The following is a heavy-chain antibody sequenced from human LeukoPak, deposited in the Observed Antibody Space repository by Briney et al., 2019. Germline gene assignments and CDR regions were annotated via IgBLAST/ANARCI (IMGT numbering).Heavy chain of an antibody. Sequence: PSETLSLTCAVYGGSFSGYYWSWIRQPPGKGLEWIGEINHSGSTNYNPSLKSRVTISVDTSKNQFSLKLSSVTAADTAGYYCARSRRARVYYYDSSGYSMDYWGQGTLVTVSS. CDR2: INHSGST. CDR3: ARSRRARVYYYDSSGYSMDY. V-gene: IGHV4-34*01. J-gene: IGHJ4*02. CDR1: GGSFSGYY. D-gene: IGHD3-22*01.